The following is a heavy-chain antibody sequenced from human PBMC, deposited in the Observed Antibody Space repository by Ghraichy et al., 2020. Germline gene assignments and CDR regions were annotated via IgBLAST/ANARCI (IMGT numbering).Heavy chain of an antibody. CDR3: ARVGEDIVATIRAFDI. CDR1: GFTFSSYA. J-gene: IGHJ3*02. CDR2: ISYDGSNK. D-gene: IGHD5-12*01. V-gene: IGHV3-30-3*01. Sequence: GGSLRLSCAASGFTFSSYAMHWVRQAPGKGLEWVAVISYDGSNKYYADSVKGRFTISRDNSKNTLYLQMNSLRAEDTAVYYCARVGEDIVATIRAFDIWGQGTMVTVSS.